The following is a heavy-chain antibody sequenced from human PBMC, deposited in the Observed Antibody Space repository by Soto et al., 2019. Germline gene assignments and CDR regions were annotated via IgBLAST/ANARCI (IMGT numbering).Heavy chain of an antibody. Sequence: ASVKVSCKASGYTFTTYAMHWVRQAPGQRLEWMGWINAGNGNTKYSQKFQGRVTITRDTSASTAYMELSSLSSEDTAVYYCARGHDILTGYYHFDFWGQGTPVTVSS. CDR2: INAGNGNT. CDR1: GYTFTTYA. CDR3: ARGHDILTGYYHFDF. V-gene: IGHV1-3*01. J-gene: IGHJ4*02. D-gene: IGHD3-9*01.